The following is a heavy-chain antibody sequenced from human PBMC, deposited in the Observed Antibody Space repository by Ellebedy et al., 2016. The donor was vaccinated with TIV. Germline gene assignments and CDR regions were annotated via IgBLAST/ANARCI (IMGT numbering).Heavy chain of an antibody. CDR3: ARRGYSADGCFDY. J-gene: IGHJ4*02. D-gene: IGHD5-12*01. Sequence: PGGSLRLSCAASEFTFSSYWMHWVRQAPGKGLVWVSRINSGGNSITYADSVKGRFSISRDNPKNTLYLHMSSLRTEDTAVYYCARRGYSADGCFDYWGQGKLVSVS. V-gene: IGHV3-74*01. CDR2: INSGGNSI. CDR1: EFTFSSYW.